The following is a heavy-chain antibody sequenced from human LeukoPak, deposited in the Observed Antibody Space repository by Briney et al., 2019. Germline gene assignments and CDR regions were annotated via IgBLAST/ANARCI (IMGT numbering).Heavy chain of an antibody. D-gene: IGHD6-13*01. CDR2: ITGSGAST. J-gene: IGHJ4*02. CDR3: AKRAPLSSSWYYFDY. V-gene: IGHV3-23*01. Sequence: GGSLRLSCTASGFILSNCAMSWVRQAPGKGLEWVSAITGSGASTYYADSVKGRFTISRDNSKNTLYLQMNSLRAEDTAVYYCAKRAPLSSSWYYFDYWGQGTLVTASS. CDR1: GFILSNCA.